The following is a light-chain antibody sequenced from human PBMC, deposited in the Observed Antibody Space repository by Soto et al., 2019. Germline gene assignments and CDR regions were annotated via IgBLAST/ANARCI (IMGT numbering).Light chain of an antibody. CDR3: SSDTSSSALLYV. CDR1: SSDVGGYNY. V-gene: IGLV2-14*01. J-gene: IGLJ1*01. Sequence: QSALTQPASVSGSPGQSITISCTGTSSDVGGYNYVSWYQQHPGKAPKLMIYDVSNRPSGVSNRFSGSKSGNTASLPISGLHAEDEADYYCSSDTSSSALLYVFGTGAQLTVL. CDR2: DVS.